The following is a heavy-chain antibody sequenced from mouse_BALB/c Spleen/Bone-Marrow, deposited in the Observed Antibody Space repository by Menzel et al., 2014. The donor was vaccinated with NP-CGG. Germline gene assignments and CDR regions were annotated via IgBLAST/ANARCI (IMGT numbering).Heavy chain of an antibody. D-gene: IGHD2-14*01. CDR2: INPYNDGT. J-gene: IGHJ3*01. CDR1: GYTFTSYV. V-gene: IGHV1-14*01. CDR3: ARSGRYDGFAY. Sequence: VQLQQPGPELVKPGASVKMSCKASGYTFTSYVMHWVKQKPGQGLEWIGYINPYNDGTKYNEKFKGKAILTSDKSSSTAYMELSSLTSEDSAVYYCARSGRYDGFAYWGQGTLVTVSA.